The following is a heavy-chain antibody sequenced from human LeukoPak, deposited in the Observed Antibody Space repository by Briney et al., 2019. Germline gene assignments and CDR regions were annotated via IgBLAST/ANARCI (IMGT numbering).Heavy chain of an antibody. Sequence: SETLSLTCTVSGGSISSSSYYWGWLRQPPGRGLEWIGSIYYSGSTYYNPSLKSRVTISVDTSKNQFSLKLSSVTAADTAVYYCAREYSSSSVDHWGQGTLVTVSS. V-gene: IGHV4-39*01. J-gene: IGHJ4*02. D-gene: IGHD6-6*01. CDR2: IYYSGST. CDR1: GGSISSSSYY. CDR3: AREYSSSSVDH.